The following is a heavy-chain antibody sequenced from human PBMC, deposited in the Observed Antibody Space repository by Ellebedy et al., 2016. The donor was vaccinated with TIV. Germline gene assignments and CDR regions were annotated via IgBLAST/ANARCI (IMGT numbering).Heavy chain of an antibody. CDR3: AGGTY. CDR1: GFTVSGDY. CDR2: MNAGGNT. Sequence: PGGSLRLSCAASGFTVSGDYMRWVRQAPGKGLEWVSIMNAGGNTHYPDPVKGRFTVSRDNSKNTLYLQMNSLRADDTAVYYCAGGTYWGQGTLVTVSS. J-gene: IGHJ4*02. V-gene: IGHV3-53*01.